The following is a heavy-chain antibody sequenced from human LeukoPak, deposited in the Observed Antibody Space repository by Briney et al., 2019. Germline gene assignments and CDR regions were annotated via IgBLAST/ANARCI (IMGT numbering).Heavy chain of an antibody. V-gene: IGHV3-53*01. CDR2: LYSGGNT. CDR1: GFSVSTDC. D-gene: IGHD7-27*01. J-gene: IGHJ4*02. CDR3: ARGWGSFEN. Sequence: GGSLRLSRAASGFSVSTDCMTWVRQAPGKGLEWVSTLYSGGNTYYADSVKGRFTISRDNSKNTLYLEMSSLRAEDTAVYSCARGWGSFENWGQGTLVAVSS.